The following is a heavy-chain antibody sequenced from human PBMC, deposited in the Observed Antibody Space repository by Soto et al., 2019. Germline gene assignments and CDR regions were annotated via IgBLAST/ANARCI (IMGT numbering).Heavy chain of an antibody. V-gene: IGHV3-23*01. CDR2: ISGSGGST. D-gene: IGHD5-12*01. J-gene: IGHJ4*02. CDR3: AKNRGRYSGYVETGDY. CDR1: GFTFSSYA. Sequence: GGSLRLSCAASGFTFSSYAMSWVRQAPGKGLEWVSAISGSGGSTYYADSVKGRFTISRDNSKNTLYLQMNSLRAEDTAVYYCAKNRGRYSGYVETGDYWGQGTLVTVSS.